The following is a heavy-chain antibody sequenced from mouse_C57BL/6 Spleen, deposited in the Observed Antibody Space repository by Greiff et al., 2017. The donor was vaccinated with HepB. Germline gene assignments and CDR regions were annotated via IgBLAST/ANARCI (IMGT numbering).Heavy chain of an antibody. D-gene: IGHD1-1*01. V-gene: IGHV1-82*01. CDR3: AREDYYGSSGY. CDR2: IYPGDGDT. J-gene: IGHJ2*01. Sequence: VQLVESGPELVKPGASVKISCKASGYAFSSSWMNWVKQRPGKGLEWIGRIYPGDGDTNYNGKFKGKATLTADKSSSTAYMQLSSLTSEDSAVYFCAREDYYGSSGYWGQGTTLTVSS. CDR1: GYAFSSSW.